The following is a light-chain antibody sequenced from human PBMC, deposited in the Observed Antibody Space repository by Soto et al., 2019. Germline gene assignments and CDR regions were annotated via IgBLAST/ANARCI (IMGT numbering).Light chain of an antibody. V-gene: IGLV2-8*01. J-gene: IGLJ2*01. CDR2: DVN. CDR3: SSYGGSDNLV. Sequence: QSALTQPPSASGSPGQSVTISCTGTSSDVGGYDYVSWYQQHPGKAPKLMIYDVNKRPSGVPGRFSGFKSGNTASLTVSGLQAEDEADYYCSSYGGSDNLVFGGGTKLTVL. CDR1: SSDVGGYDY.